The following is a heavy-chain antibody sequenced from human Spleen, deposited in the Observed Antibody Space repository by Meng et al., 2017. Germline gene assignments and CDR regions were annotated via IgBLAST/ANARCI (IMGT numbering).Heavy chain of an antibody. CDR2: IYYSGST. Sequence: SETLSLTCTVSGGSISNSGYFWSWIRQHPGQGLEWIGYIYYSGSTYYSPSLKSRITISLDTSKNQFSLKLTSVTAADTAVYYCAKVGDWGFWGRNFDYWGQGTLVTVSS. J-gene: IGHJ4*02. CDR3: AKVGDWGFWGRNFDY. V-gene: IGHV4-31*03. D-gene: IGHD3-10*01. CDR1: GGSISNSGYF.